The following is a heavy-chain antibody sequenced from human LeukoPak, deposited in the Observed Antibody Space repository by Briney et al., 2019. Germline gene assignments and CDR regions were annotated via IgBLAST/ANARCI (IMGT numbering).Heavy chain of an antibody. CDR2: MNPNSGNT. J-gene: IGHJ4*02. D-gene: IGHD5-12*01. Sequence: GASVKVSCKASGYTFTSYDINWVRQATGQGLEWMGWMNPNSGNTGYAQKFQGRVTMTRNTSISTAYMELSSLRSEDTAVYYCARGGDIVATTYLDYWAREPWSPSPQ. V-gene: IGHV1-8*01. CDR3: ARGGDIVATTYLDY. CDR1: GYTFTSYD.